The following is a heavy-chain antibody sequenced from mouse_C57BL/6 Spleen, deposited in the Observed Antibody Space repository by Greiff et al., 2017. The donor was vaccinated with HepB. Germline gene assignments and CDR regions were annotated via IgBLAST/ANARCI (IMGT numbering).Heavy chain of an antibody. D-gene: IGHD1-1*01. Sequence: EVKLVESGEGLVKPGGSLKLSCAASGFTFSSYAMSWVRQTPEKRLEWVAYISSGGDYIYYADTVKGRFTISRDNARNTLYLQMSSLKSEDTAMYYCTRDHYYYGSSYGNYYAMDYWGQGTSVTVSS. J-gene: IGHJ4*01. CDR3: TRDHYYYGSSYGNYYAMDY. CDR1: GFTFSSYA. CDR2: ISSGGDYI. V-gene: IGHV5-9-1*02.